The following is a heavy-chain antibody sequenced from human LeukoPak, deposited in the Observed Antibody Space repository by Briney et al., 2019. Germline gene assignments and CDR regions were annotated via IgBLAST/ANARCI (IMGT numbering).Heavy chain of an antibody. D-gene: IGHD2-2*02. CDR3: ARVPPWYCSSTSCHTQKRGDLRVGPNYYMDV. CDR1: GCSLSSSSTSY. J-gene: IGHJ6*03. V-gene: IGHV4-39*07. Sequence: SETLSLTCTVSGCSLSSSSTSYWGWIRQPPGKGLEWIGSMNYGGASHYNPSLKSRGTISVDTSKNQFSLKLSSVTAADTAVYYCARVPPWYCSSTSCHTQKRGDLRVGPNYYMDVWGKGTTVTVSS. CDR2: MNYGGAS.